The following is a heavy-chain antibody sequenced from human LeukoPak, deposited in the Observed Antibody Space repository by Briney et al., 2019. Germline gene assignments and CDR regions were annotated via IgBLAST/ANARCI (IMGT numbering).Heavy chain of an antibody. D-gene: IGHD2-15*01. Sequence: GGSLRLSSAAPGFTFSYYWMSWVRQAPGRGLEWVANINQDGSEKHYVDSVKGRFTISTDNAKNSLYLQMNSLRAEDTAVYYCAREECFGSRCYSSNPTWYFYYMDVWGKGTTVTVSS. CDR1: GFTFSYYW. CDR2: INQDGSEK. CDR3: AREECFGSRCYSSNPTWYFYYMDV. V-gene: IGHV3-7*01. J-gene: IGHJ6*03.